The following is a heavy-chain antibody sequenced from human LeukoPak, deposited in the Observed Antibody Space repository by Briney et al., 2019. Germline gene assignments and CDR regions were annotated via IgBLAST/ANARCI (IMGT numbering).Heavy chain of an antibody. V-gene: IGHV3-30*18. J-gene: IGHJ3*02. D-gene: IGHD5-18*01. Sequence: PGGSLRLSCAASGFTFSSYGMHWVRQAPGKGLEWVAVISYDGNSKYYADSVKGRFTISRDNSKNTLYLRMNSLRAEDTAVYYCAKGGGYSYGTAFCDIWGQGTMVTVSS. CDR2: ISYDGNSK. CDR1: GFTFSSYG. CDR3: AKGGGYSYGTAFCDI.